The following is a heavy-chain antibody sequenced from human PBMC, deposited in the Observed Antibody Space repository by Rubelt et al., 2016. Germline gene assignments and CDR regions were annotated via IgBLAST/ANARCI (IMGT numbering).Heavy chain of an antibody. V-gene: IGHV4-34*02. D-gene: IGHD1-1*01. CDR2: VNIDGHT. CDR1: GASFGDYY. CDR3: ARDSLTQLKGVPLDS. J-gene: IGHJ4*02. Sequence: QLQQGGARILKPSETLSLTCDLHGASFGDYYWAWIRQSPHKGLEWIGEVNIDGHTNYSPSFEGRVTLFLETSKSQFCLMLTSVTAADTATYYCARDSLTQLKGVPLDSWGQGTPVSVSS.